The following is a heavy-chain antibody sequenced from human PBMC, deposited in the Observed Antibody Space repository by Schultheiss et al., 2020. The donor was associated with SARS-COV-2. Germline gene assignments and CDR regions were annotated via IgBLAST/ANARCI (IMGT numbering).Heavy chain of an antibody. CDR3: ARDLARGYSSSSGPYGMDV. Sequence: GGSLRLSCAASGFTFSSYAMSWVRQAPGKGLEWVSYISNSGRTIYYADSVKGRFTISRDNSKNTLYLQMNSLRAEDTAVYYCARDLARGYSSSSGPYGMDVWGQGTTVTVSS. J-gene: IGHJ6*02. D-gene: IGHD6-13*01. CDR2: ISNSGRTI. CDR1: GFTFSSYA. V-gene: IGHV3-48*01.